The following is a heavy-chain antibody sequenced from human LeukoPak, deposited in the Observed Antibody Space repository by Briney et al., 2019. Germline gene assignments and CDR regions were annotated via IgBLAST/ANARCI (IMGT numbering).Heavy chain of an antibody. CDR2: IYYSGST. J-gene: IGHJ4*02. V-gene: IGHV4-4*07. D-gene: IGHD3-10*01. Sequence: SETLSLTCTVSGGSISSYYWSWIRQPAGKGLEWIGRIYYSGSTNYNPSLKSRVTISIDTSKNQFSLKLNSVTAADTAVYYCARHYGSGRPYFDYWGQGTLVTVSS. CDR3: ARHYGSGRPYFDY. CDR1: GGSISSYY.